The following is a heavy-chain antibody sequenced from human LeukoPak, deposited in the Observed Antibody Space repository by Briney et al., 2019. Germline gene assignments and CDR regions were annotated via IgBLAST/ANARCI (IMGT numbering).Heavy chain of an antibody. CDR2: INHSGST. D-gene: IGHD6-13*01. CDR3: ARYRSSWHGGSFDY. V-gene: IGHV4-34*01. J-gene: IGHJ4*02. CDR1: GGSFSGYY. Sequence: SETLSLTCAVYGGSFSGYYWSWIRQPPGKGLEWIGEINHSGSTNYNPSLKSRVTISVDTSKNQFSLKLSSVTAADTAVYYCARYRSSWHGGSFDYWGQGTLVTVSS.